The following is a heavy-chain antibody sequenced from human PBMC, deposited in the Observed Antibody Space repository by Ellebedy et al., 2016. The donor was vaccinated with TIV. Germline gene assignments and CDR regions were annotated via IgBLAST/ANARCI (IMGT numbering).Heavy chain of an antibody. Sequence: GESLKISXAASGFTFDDYTMHWIRQAPGKGLEWVSLISWDGSSTYYADSVRGRFTISRDNSRNSLYLQMNSLRTEDTALYYCAKSGGSSESTAGAFDYWGQGTLVTVSS. D-gene: IGHD1-26*01. J-gene: IGHJ4*02. V-gene: IGHV3-43*01. CDR3: AKSGGSSESTAGAFDY. CDR1: GFTFDDYT. CDR2: ISWDGSST.